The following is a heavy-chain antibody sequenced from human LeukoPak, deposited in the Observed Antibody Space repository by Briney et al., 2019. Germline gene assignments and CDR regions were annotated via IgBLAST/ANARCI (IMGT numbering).Heavy chain of an antibody. CDR1: GYTFTSHD. CDR3: ARDLTGLDS. J-gene: IGHJ5*01. V-gene: IGHV1-8*01. CDR2: MNPNSGHT. Sequence: ASVKVSCKTYGYTFTSHDINWVRQATGQGLEWMGWMNPNSGHTGYAQKFQGRVTMTRNTSISTAYMELTSLRSDDTAVYSCARDLTGLDSWGQGTLVTVSS.